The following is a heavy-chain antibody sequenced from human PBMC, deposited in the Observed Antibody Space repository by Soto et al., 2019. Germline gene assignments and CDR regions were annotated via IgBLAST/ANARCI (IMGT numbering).Heavy chain of an antibody. D-gene: IGHD4-17*01. CDR3: ARHDDYGDLHDY. V-gene: IGHV4-39*01. CDR1: GGSISSSSYY. CDR2: IYYSGST. Sequence: SETLSLTCTVSGGSISSSSYYWGWIRQPPGKGLEWIGSIYYSGSTYYNPSLKSQVTISVDTSKNQFSLKLSSVTAADTAVYYCARHDDYGDLHDYWGQRTPVIVSS. J-gene: IGHJ4*02.